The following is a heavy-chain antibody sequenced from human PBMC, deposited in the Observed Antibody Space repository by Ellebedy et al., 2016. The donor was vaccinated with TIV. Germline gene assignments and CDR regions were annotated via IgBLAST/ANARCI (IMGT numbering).Heavy chain of an antibody. CDR3: GASPSTSGWGYYDHYMDV. CDR1: GFSFSAYA. Sequence: GESLKISXAASGFSFSAYAMQWVRQAPGKGLDWVAAVSSDGSRRFLSNSMGTRISISRDNSKNTVFLEMVRLGPDDSAMYYCGASPSTSGWGYYDHYMDVWGKGTAVSVS. V-gene: IGHV3-30-3*01. CDR2: VSSDGSRR. D-gene: IGHD3-10*01. J-gene: IGHJ6*03.